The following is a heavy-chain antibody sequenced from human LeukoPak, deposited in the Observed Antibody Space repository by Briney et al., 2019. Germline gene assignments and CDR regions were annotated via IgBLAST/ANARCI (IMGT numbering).Heavy chain of an antibody. V-gene: IGHV1-69*05. CDR2: IIPIFGTA. CDR1: GGTFSSYA. CDR3: ARAYGGNSGPFDY. D-gene: IGHD4-23*01. J-gene: IGHJ4*02. Sequence: ASVKVSCKASGGTFSSYAVSWVRQAPGQGLEWMGRIIPIFGTANYAQKFQGRVTITTDESTSTAYMELSSLRSEDTAVYYCARAYGGNSGPFDYWGQGTLVTVSS.